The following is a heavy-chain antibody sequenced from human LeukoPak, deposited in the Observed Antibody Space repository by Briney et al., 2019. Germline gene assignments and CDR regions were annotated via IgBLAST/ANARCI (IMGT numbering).Heavy chain of an antibody. CDR1: GYSFTSYW. CDR3: ARSAYCGGDCYSRFDY. Sequence: GESLKISCKGSGYSFTSYWIGWVRQMPGKGLEWMGIIYPGDSDTRYSPSFQGQVTISADKSISTAYLQWGSLNASDTAMYYCARSAYCGGDCYSRFDYWGQGTLVTVSS. V-gene: IGHV5-51*01. J-gene: IGHJ4*02. CDR2: IYPGDSDT. D-gene: IGHD2-21*01.